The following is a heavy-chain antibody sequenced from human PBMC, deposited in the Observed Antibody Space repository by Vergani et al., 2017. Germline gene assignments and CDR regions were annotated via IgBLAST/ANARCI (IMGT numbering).Heavy chain of an antibody. CDR2: INPNSGGT. J-gene: IGHJ6*02. Sequence: QVQLVQSGAEVKKPGASVKVSCKASGYTFTGYYMHWVRQAPGQGLEWMGWINPNSGGTNYAQKFQGRVTMTRDTSISTAYMELSRLRSDDTAGYYCARGGVMVRGGSTPSGNYYYYGMDVWGQGTTVTVSS. CDR3: ARGGVMVRGGSTPSGNYYYYGMDV. V-gene: IGHV1-2*02. D-gene: IGHD3-10*01. CDR1: GYTFTGYY.